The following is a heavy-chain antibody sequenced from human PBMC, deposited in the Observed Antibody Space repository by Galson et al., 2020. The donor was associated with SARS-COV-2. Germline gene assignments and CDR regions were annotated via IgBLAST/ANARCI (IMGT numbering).Heavy chain of an antibody. Sequence: GVLRLSCSGSGFTFGDHAMSWFRQAPGKGLEWVGFIRRKAFGGSREYAASAIGRFTISRDDSKSIAFLQMNSLKIEDTAVYYCSRATETSGYFNFDQWGQGTLVTVSS. CDR2: IRRKAFGGSR. CDR3: SRATETSGYFNFDQ. CDR1: GFTFGDHA. J-gene: IGHJ4*02. V-gene: IGHV3-49*03. D-gene: IGHD3-22*01.